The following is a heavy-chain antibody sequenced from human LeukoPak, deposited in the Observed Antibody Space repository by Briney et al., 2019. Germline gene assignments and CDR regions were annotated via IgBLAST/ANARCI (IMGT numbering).Heavy chain of an antibody. CDR2: INRSGST. V-gene: IGHV4-34*01. Sequence: PSETLSLTCAVYGGTFSGYYWSWIRQPPGKGLEWIGEINRSGSTNYNPSLKSRVTISVDTSKNQFSLKLSSVTAADTAVYYCAREEWELLNWFDPWGQGTLVTVSS. J-gene: IGHJ5*02. CDR1: GGTFSGYY. D-gene: IGHD1-26*01. CDR3: AREEWELLNWFDP.